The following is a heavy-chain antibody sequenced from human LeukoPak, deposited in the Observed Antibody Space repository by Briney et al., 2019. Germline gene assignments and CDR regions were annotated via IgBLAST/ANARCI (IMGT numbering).Heavy chain of an antibody. V-gene: IGHV4-30-2*01. CDR1: GGSISSGGYY. D-gene: IGHD2-2*01. CDR3: AGDCSSTSCYGYNWFDP. CDR2: IYHSVST. J-gene: IGHJ5*02. Sequence: PSQTLSLTCTVSGGSISSGGYYWSWIRQPPGKGLEWIGYIYHSVSTYYNPSLKSRVTISVDRSKNQFSLKLSSVTAADTAVYYCAGDCSSTSCYGYNWFDPWGQGTLVTVSS.